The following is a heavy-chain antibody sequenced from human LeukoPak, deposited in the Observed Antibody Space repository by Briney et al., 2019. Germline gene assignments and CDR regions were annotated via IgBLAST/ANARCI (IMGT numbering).Heavy chain of an antibody. CDR3: AKRSALEMPTIKAFGQ. CDR1: GFTFSTFA. D-gene: IGHD5-24*01. Sequence: GGSLRLSCAASGFTFSTFAMSWVRQAPGKGLEWVSSLTDSGGGTYYADSVKGRFTISRDNSKNTLYLQMNSLRAEDTALYYCAKRSALEMPTIKAFGQWGQGTLVTVSS. J-gene: IGHJ4*02. CDR2: LTDSGGGT. V-gene: IGHV3-23*01.